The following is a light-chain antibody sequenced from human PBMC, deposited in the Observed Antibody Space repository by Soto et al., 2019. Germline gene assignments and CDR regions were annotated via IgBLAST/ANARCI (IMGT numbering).Light chain of an antibody. Sequence: QSALTQPRSVSGSPGQSVTISCTGTSSDVGGYNYVSWYQQHPGKAPKLMIYDVSKRPSGVPDRFSGSKSGNTASLTLSGLQAEDEADYYCCSYAGSYTLRVFGGGTKVTVL. CDR2: DVS. J-gene: IGLJ2*01. CDR3: CSYAGSYTLRV. CDR1: SSDVGGYNY. V-gene: IGLV2-11*01.